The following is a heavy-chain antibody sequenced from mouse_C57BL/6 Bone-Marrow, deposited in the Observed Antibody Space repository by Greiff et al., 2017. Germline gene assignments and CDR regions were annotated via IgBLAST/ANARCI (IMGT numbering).Heavy chain of an antibody. J-gene: IGHJ2*01. D-gene: IGHD1-1*01. Sequence: VKLMESGAELVRPGASVTLSCKASGYTFTDYEMHWVKQTPVHGLEWIGAIDPETGGTAYNQKFKGKAILTADKSSSTAYMELRSLTSEDSAVYYCTRFDYYGSFDYWGQGTTLTVSS. CDR3: TRFDYYGSFDY. V-gene: IGHV1-15*01. CDR1: GYTFTDYE. CDR2: IDPETGGT.